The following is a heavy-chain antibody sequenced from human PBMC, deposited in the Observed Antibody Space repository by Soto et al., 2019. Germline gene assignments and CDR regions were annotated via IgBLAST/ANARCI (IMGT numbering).Heavy chain of an antibody. J-gene: IGHJ4*02. Sequence: QVQLVQSGAEVKKPGASVKISCKASGYTFTGYYMHWVRQAPGQGLEWMGWINPNSGGTNYAQKLQGRVTLTRDTSISTADRELSRLRSDVTAMYYCARVHPVTGTLDYWGQGTLVTVSS. CDR1: GYTFTGYY. CDR3: ARVHPVTGTLDY. V-gene: IGHV1-2*02. CDR2: INPNSGGT. D-gene: IGHD3-10*01.